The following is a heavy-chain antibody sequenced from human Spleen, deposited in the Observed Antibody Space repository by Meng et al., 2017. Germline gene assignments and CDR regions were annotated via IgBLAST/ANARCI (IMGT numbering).Heavy chain of an antibody. CDR3: ARGKGGYGSLDV. CDR1: GFTFDDYA. J-gene: IGHJ6*02. V-gene: IGHV3-9*01. Sequence: SLKISCAASGFTFDDYAMHWVRQVPGKGLEWVSGISWNSVTIGYADSVKGRVTISRDNAKNSLYLQMNSLRVEDTAVYYCARGKGGYGSLDVWGQGTTVTVSS. D-gene: IGHD3-10*01. CDR2: ISWNSVTI.